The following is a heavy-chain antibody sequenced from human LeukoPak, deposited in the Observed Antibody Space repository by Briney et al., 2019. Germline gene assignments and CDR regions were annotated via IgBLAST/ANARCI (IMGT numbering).Heavy chain of an antibody. V-gene: IGHV3-74*01. D-gene: IGHD2-21*01. CDR3: AKNPSQGDHGIYYFDY. CDR1: GFTFSGYW. Sequence: GGSLRLSCAASGFTFSGYWMHWVRQAPGKGLVWVSRINSDGSSTSYADSVKGRFTISRDNAKNTLYLQMNSLRAEDTAVYYCAKNPSQGDHGIYYFDYWGQGTLVTVSS. CDR2: INSDGSST. J-gene: IGHJ4*02.